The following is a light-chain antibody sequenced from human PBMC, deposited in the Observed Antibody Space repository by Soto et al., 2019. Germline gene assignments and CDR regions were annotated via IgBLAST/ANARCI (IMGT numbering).Light chain of an antibody. CDR1: SSNIGNNA. CDR2: YDD. CDR3: AAWDDSLNGWV. J-gene: IGLJ3*02. V-gene: IGLV1-36*01. Sequence: QSVLTQPPSVSEAPRQRVTISCSGSSSNIGNNAVNWYQQLPGKAPKLLIYYDDLLPSGVSDRFSGSKSGTSASLAISGLQSXDEADYYCAAWDDSLNGWVFGGGTKLTVL.